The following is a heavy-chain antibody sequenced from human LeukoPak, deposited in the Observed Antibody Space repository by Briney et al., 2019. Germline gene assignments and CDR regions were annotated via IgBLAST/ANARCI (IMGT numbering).Heavy chain of an antibody. CDR1: GFTVIAYA. J-gene: IGHJ3*01. V-gene: IGHV3-64D*09. D-gene: IGHD2-21*02. Sequence: GGSLTQSCSGFGFTVIAYAMDWVRQAPGKGLEYVSAISSNGGSTYYADSVKGRFTISRDNSKNTLYLQMSSLRAEDTAVYYCVKGGRCVGVTVWADVWGQGTMVTVSS. CDR3: VKGGRCVGVTVWADV. CDR2: ISSNGGST.